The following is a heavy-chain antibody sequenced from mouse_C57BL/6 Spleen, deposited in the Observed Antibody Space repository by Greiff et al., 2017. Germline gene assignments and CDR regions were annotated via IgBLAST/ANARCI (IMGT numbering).Heavy chain of an antibody. CDR1: GYTFTSYW. Sequence: QVQLKQPGAELVKPGASVKLSCKASGYTFTSYWMHWVKQRPGRGLEWIGRIDPNSGGTKYNEKFKSKATLTVDKPSSTAYMQLSSLTSEDSAVYYCASHYYGSSYPYYFDYWGQGTTLTVSS. V-gene: IGHV1-72*01. D-gene: IGHD1-1*01. CDR2: IDPNSGGT. CDR3: ASHYYGSSYPYYFDY. J-gene: IGHJ2*01.